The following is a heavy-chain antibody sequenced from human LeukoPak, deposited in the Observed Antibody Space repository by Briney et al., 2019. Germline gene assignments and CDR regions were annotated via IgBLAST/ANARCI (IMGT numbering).Heavy chain of an antibody. V-gene: IGHV4-59*08. D-gene: IGHD1-26*01. CDR2: IYYSGST. Sequence: SETLSLTCTVSGGSISGYYWSWIRQPPGEGLEWIAYIYYSGSTKYNPSLKSRVTIPVDTSRDQFSLKLSSVTAADTAVYYCARHGGSSSSRSSFDPWGQGTLVTVSS. J-gene: IGHJ5*02. CDR3: ARHGGSSSSRSSFDP. CDR1: GGSISGYY.